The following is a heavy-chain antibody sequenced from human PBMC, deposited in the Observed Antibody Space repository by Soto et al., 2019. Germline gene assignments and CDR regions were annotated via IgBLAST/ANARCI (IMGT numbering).Heavy chain of an antibody. V-gene: IGHV3-30*18. CDR1: GFTFSSYG. CDR2: ISYDGSNK. J-gene: IGHJ6*02. D-gene: IGHD3-10*01. CDR3: AKDSGTSLGMDV. Sequence: QVQLVESGGGVVQPGRSLRLSCAASGFTFSSYGMHWVRQAPGKGLEWVAVISYDGSNKYYADSVKGRFTISRDNSKNTLYLQMNRLRAEDTAVYYCAKDSGTSLGMDVWGQGTTVTVSS.